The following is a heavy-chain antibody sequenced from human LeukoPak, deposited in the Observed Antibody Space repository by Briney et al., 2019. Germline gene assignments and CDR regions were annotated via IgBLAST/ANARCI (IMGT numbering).Heavy chain of an antibody. V-gene: IGHV3-9*01. CDR2: ISWNSGSI. CDR3: AKDTETAMDAFDI. D-gene: IGHD5-18*01. Sequence: PGRSLRLSCAASGFTFDDYAMHWVRQAPGKGLEWVSGISWNSGSIGYADSVKGRFTISRDNAKNSLYLQMNSLRAEDTALYYCAKDTETAMDAFDIWGQGTMVTVSS. J-gene: IGHJ3*02. CDR1: GFTFDDYA.